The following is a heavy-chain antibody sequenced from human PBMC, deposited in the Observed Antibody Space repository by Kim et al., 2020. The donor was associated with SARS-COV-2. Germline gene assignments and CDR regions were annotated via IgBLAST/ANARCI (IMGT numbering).Heavy chain of an antibody. CDR2: DK. CDR3: ARGYGGWFDP. J-gene: IGHJ5*02. Sequence: DKYYSTSLKTRLTISKDTSKNQVVLTMTNMDPVDTATYYCARGYGGWFDPWGQGTLVTVSS. V-gene: IGHV2-70*01. D-gene: IGHD5-12*01.